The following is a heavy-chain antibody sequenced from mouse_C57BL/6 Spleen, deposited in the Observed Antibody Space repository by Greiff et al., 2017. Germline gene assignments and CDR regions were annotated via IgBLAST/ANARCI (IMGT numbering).Heavy chain of an antibody. V-gene: IGHV1-4*01. CDR3: ARSDWDHWYFDV. J-gene: IGHJ1*03. D-gene: IGHD4-1*01. CDR2: INPSSGYT. Sequence: QVQLQQSGAELARPGASVKMSCKASGYTFTSYTMHWVKQRPGQGLEWIGYINPSSGYTKYNQKFKDKATLTADKSSSTAYMQLSSLTSEDSAVYYCARSDWDHWYFDVWGTGTTVTVSS. CDR1: GYTFTSYT.